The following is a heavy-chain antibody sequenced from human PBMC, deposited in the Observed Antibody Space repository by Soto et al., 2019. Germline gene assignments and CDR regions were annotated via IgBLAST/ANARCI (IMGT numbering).Heavy chain of an antibody. CDR2: ISAYNGNT. J-gene: IGHJ6*02. CDR3: ARESGSYLGYYYGMDV. CDR1: GYTFTSYG. D-gene: IGHD1-26*01. V-gene: IGHV1-18*04. Sequence: ASVKVSCKASGYTFTSYGISWVRQAPGQGLEWMGWISAYNGNTNYAQKLQGRVTMTTDTSTSTAYMELRSLRSDDTAVYYCARESGSYLGYYYGMDVWGQGATVTVSS.